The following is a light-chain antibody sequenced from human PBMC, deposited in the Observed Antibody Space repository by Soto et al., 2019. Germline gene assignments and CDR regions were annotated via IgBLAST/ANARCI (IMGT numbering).Light chain of an antibody. V-gene: IGLV2-23*03. J-gene: IGLJ1*01. Sequence: QSALTQPASVSGSPGQSITISCTGTSSDVGGYNLVSWYQQHPGKAPKLMIYEGSKRPSGVSNRFSGSKSGNTASLTISGLQAEDEADYYCCSYAGSSTFVYVFGTGTKLTVL. CDR3: CSYAGSSTFVYV. CDR2: EGS. CDR1: SSDVGGYNL.